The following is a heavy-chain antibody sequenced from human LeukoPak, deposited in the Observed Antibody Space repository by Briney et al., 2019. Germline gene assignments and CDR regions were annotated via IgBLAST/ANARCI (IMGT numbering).Heavy chain of an antibody. CDR2: ISSSSSTI. D-gene: IGHD3-10*01. J-gene: IGHJ4*02. V-gene: IGHV3-48*01. CDR3: ARQREVQSFGELFL. Sequence: GGSLRLSCAASGFTFSSYEMNWVRQAPGKGLEWVSYISSSSSTIYYADSVKGRFTISRDNAKNSLYLQMNSLRAEDTAVYYCARQREVQSFGELFLWGQGTLVTVSS. CDR1: GFTFSSYE.